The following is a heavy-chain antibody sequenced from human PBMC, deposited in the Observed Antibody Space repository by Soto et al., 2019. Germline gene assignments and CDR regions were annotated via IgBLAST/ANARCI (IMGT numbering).Heavy chain of an antibody. CDR2: IDWDGTK. Sequence: DSGQKLEKPTETLTMTCTFSGFSLTTTGVYVTWIRQPPGKALEWLALIDWDGTKYYNKSLTTRLTVSKDTSKNQVALTMTNMDLVDTATYFGARTRIIYRIHHQYYSVTYGWGPGSTVTGSS. D-gene: IGHD2-15*01. CDR3: ARTRIIYRIHHQYYSVTYG. CDR1: GFSLTTTGVY. J-gene: IGHJ6*02. V-gene: IGHV2-70*01.